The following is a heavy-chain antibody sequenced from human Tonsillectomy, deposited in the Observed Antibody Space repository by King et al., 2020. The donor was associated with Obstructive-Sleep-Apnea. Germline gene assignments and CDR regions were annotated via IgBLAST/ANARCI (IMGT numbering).Heavy chain of an antibody. CDR3: ARDFGGDYSFDI. CDR2: IHYSGST. CDR1: GGSISSGDYY. J-gene: IGHJ3*02. Sequence: VQLQESGPGLVKPSQTLSLTCTVSGGSISSGDYYWSWIRQPPGKGLEWIGYIHYSGSTYYNPSLKSRVTISVDTSKNQFSLKLSSVTAADTAVYYCARDFGGDYSFDIWGQGTMVTVSS. D-gene: IGHD4-17*01. V-gene: IGHV4-30-4*01.